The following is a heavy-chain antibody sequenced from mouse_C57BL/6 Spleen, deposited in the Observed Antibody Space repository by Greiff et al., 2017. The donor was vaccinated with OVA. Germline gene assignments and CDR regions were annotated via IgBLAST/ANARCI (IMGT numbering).Heavy chain of an antibody. Sequence: VQLQQSGPELVKPGASVKISCKASGYTFTDYYMNWVKQSHGKSLEWIGDINPNNGGTSYNQKFKGKATLTVDKSSSTAYMELRSLTSEDSAVYYCASSSYYGNYVEFAYWGQGTLVTVSA. D-gene: IGHD2-1*01. J-gene: IGHJ3*01. CDR3: ASSSYYGNYVEFAY. CDR2: INPNNGGT. CDR1: GYTFTDYY. V-gene: IGHV1-26*01.